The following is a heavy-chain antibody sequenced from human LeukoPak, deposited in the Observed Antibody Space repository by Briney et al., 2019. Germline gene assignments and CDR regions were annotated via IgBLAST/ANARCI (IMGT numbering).Heavy chain of an antibody. J-gene: IGHJ4*02. CDR3: ARGNWDSSGWYYDY. D-gene: IGHD6-19*01. Sequence: XVKVSCKASGGTFSSYGMSWVRQAPGQGVEGMGSIISLFLTANYAQTFQGRVTITTDESTNTAYMELSSLRSEDTAVYYCARGNWDSSGWYYDYWGQGTLVTVSS. CDR1: GGTFSSYG. V-gene: IGHV1-69*05. CDR2: IISLFLTA.